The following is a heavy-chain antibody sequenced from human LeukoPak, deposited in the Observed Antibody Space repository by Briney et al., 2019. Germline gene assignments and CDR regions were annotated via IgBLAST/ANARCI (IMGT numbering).Heavy chain of an antibody. Sequence: ASVKVSCKASGYTFTGCYIHWVRQAPGQGLEWMGWINPNNGGTNYAQKFQDRVTLTRDTSISTAYMELRWLRPDDTALYYCASRYCSGGSCHNNWFDPWGQGTLVTVSS. J-gene: IGHJ5*02. CDR1: GYTFTGCY. D-gene: IGHD2-15*01. CDR3: ASRYCSGGSCHNNWFDP. V-gene: IGHV1-2*02. CDR2: INPNNGGT.